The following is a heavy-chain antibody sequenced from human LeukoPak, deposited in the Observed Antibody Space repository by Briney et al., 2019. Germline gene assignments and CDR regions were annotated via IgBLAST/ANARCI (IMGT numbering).Heavy chain of an antibody. CDR1: GYTFTSYY. J-gene: IGHJ4*02. CDR3: ARGLGYIVVVPAAIPTDYFDY. Sequence: GASVKVSCKASGYTFTSYYMHWVRQAPGQGLEWMGIINPSGGSTSYAQKFQGRVTMTRDTSTSTVYMELSSLRSEDTAVYHCARGLGYIVVVPAAIPTDYFDYWGKGTLVTVSS. D-gene: IGHD2-2*02. CDR2: INPSGGST. V-gene: IGHV1-46*01.